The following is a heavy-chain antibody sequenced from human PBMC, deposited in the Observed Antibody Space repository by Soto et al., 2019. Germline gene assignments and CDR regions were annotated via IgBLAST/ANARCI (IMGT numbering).Heavy chain of an antibody. CDR1: AGSISTCYH. Sequence: PPQYRCVHYAVSAGSISTCYHCACIWLPEGTGLEWVARIYHTGTSYFNPSLTSRVTISVDTAKNQFSLKLSSVNAADTAVYYCATRTGIAVAGRQYYYYGMDVWGQGTKV. CDR2: IYHTGTS. D-gene: IGHD6-19*01. J-gene: IGHJ6*02. CDR3: ATRTGIAVAGRQYYYYGMDV. V-gene: IGHV4-38-2*01.